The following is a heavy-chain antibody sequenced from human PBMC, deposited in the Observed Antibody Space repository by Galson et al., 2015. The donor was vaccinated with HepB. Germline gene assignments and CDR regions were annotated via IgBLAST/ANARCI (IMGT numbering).Heavy chain of an antibody. CDR1: GGSISSSNW. CDR2: IYHTGNT. Sequence: SETLSLTCAVSGGSISSSNWWSWVRQPPGKGLEWIGKIYHTGNTNYNPSLKSRVTISVDKSKNQFSLKLSSVTAADTAVYYCAREPRYSYDSSGVFDYWGQGTLVTVSS. D-gene: IGHD3-22*01. V-gene: IGHV4-4*02. CDR3: AREPRYSYDSSGVFDY. J-gene: IGHJ4*02.